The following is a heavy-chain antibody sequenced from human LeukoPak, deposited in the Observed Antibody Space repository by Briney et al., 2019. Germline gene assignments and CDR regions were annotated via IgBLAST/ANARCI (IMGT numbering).Heavy chain of an antibody. Sequence: GGSLRLSCAASGFTFSKYAMHWVRQAPGKGLQWVAVISYDGSNKYYADSVKGRFTISRDNSKNTLYLQMNSLRAEDTAVYYCARDLGPGISGYYGNFQHWGQGTLVTVSS. CDR2: ISYDGSNK. CDR3: ARDLGPGISGYYGNFQH. V-gene: IGHV3-30*01. CDR1: GFTFSKYA. D-gene: IGHD3-22*01. J-gene: IGHJ1*01.